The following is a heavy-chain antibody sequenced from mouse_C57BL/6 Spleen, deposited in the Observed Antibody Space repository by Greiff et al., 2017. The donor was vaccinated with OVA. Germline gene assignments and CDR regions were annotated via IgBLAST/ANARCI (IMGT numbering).Heavy chain of an antibody. CDR2: IYPGSGNT. D-gene: IGHD2-3*01. Sequence: VQLQQSGPELVKPGASVKISCKASGYTFTDYYINWVKQRPGQGLEWIARIYPGSGNTYYNEKFKGKATLTAEKSSSTAYMQLSSLTSEDSAVYFCARSYDGYPYYYAMDYWGQGTSVTVSS. V-gene: IGHV1-76*01. J-gene: IGHJ4*01. CDR1: GYTFTDYY. CDR3: ARSYDGYPYYYAMDY.